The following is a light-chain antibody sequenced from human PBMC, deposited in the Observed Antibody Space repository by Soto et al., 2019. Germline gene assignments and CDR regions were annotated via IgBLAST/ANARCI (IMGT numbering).Light chain of an antibody. CDR1: QSVSSY. V-gene: IGKV3-11*01. Sequence: DIVLTQSPSTLSLSPGERATISCRASQSVSSYLAWYQQKPGQAPMLLIYDASNRATGIPARFSGSGSGTDFTLTISSLEAEDFAVYYCQQRSNWLTFGGGTKVEIK. CDR3: QQRSNWLT. CDR2: DAS. J-gene: IGKJ4*01.